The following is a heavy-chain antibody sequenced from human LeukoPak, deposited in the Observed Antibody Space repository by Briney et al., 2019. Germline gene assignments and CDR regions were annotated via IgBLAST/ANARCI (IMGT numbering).Heavy chain of an antibody. V-gene: IGHV3-43*01. CDR2: ISWDGGST. D-gene: IGHD3-22*01. Sequence: PAGGSLRLSCAASGFTFDDYAMHWVRQAPGKGLEWVSLISWDGGSTYYADSVKGRFTISRDNSKNSLYLQMNSLRTEDTALYYCAKSYYYDSRQFFDYWGQGTLVTVSS. CDR1: GFTFDDYA. CDR3: AKSYYYDSRQFFDY. J-gene: IGHJ4*02.